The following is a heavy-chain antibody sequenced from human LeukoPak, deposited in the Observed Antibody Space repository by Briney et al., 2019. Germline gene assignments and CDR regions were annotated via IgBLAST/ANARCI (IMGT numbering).Heavy chain of an antibody. V-gene: IGHV1-69*17. CDR1: GGTFSSYA. CDR2: IIPIFGIA. D-gene: IGHD5-24*01. Sequence: SVKVSCKASGGTFSSYAISWVRQAPGQGLEWMGGIIPIFGIANYAQKFQGRVTITADKSTSTAYMELSGLRSEDTAVYYCASSRESRDGYNSYPDYWGQGTLVTVSS. CDR3: ASSRESRDGYNSYPDY. J-gene: IGHJ4*02.